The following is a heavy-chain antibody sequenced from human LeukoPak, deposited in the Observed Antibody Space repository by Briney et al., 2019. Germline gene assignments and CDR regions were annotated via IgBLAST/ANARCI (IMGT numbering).Heavy chain of an antibody. J-gene: IGHJ3*02. CDR2: IYYSGST. CDR1: GGSISSYY. CDR3: AARGSGWPDAFDI. Sequence: PSETLSLTCTVSGGSISSYYWSWIRQPPGKGLEWIGYIYYSGSTNYNPSLKSRVTISVDTSKNQFSLKLSSVTAADTAVYYCAARGSGWPDAFDIWGQGTMVTVSS. V-gene: IGHV4-59*12. D-gene: IGHD6-19*01.